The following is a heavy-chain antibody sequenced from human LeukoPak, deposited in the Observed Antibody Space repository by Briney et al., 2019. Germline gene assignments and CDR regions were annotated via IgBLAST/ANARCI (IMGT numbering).Heavy chain of an antibody. CDR1: GYTFTSYY. CDR2: LSPSGGVT. V-gene: IGHV1-46*01. Sequence: ASVKVSCKASGYTFTSYYMHWVRQAPGQGVEWMGILSPSGGVTKYSQKFQGRVTMTRDTSTSTLYMELNSLGSEDTAMYYCVRERERGTYFLWGQGTLVTVSS. CDR3: VRERERGTYFL. D-gene: IGHD3-10*01. J-gene: IGHJ4*02.